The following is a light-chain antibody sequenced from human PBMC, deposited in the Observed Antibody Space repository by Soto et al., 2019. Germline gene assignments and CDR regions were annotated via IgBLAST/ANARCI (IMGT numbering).Light chain of an antibody. CDR1: SSSIGNNA. CDR2: YDD. CDR3: ATWDDSLNGVV. J-gene: IGLJ7*01. Sequence: QSVLTQPPSVSEAPGQSVSISCSGGSSSIGNNAVQWYQQLPGKAPALIIYYDDLVPAGVSDRYSGSKSGTSASLAISGLQSEDDADYFCATWDDSLNGVVFGGGTQLTVL. V-gene: IGLV1-36*01.